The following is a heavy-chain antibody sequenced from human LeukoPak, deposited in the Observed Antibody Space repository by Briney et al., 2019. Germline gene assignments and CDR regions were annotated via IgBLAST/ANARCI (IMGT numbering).Heavy chain of an antibody. Sequence: GGSLRLSCAASGFTFSSYAMSWVRQAPGQGLEWVSAISGSGGSTYYADSVKGRFTISRDNSKNTLYLQMNSLRAEDTAVYYCAKAPYGSGKRGWYFDLWGRGTLVTVSS. D-gene: IGHD3-10*01. CDR2: ISGSGGST. CDR1: GFTFSSYA. J-gene: IGHJ2*01. CDR3: AKAPYGSGKRGWYFDL. V-gene: IGHV3-23*01.